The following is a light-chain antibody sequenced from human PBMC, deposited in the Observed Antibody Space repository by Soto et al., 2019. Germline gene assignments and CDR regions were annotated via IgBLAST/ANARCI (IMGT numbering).Light chain of an antibody. J-gene: IGLJ2*01. CDR2: EAT. V-gene: IGLV2-23*01. Sequence: QSVLTQPASVSGSPEQSITISCTGTSSDVGSYNLVSWYQQHPGKAPKVMIYEATKRPSGVSNRFSGSKSGNTASLTISGLQAEDEADYYCSSLAGGTLVFGGGTKLTVL. CDR3: SSLAGGTLV. CDR1: SSDVGSYNL.